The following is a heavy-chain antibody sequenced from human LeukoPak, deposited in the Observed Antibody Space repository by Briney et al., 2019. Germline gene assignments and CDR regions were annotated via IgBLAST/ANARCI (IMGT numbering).Heavy chain of an antibody. D-gene: IGHD5-12*01. CDR1: GYTFTDYY. V-gene: IGHV1-2*02. CDR2: ISANLGGT. Sequence: ASVKVSCKASGYTFTDYYIHWLRQAPGQGLEWMGWISANLGGTNYAQKFRGRVTMTKDTSISTAYMELSGLTSDDTAVYYCARDGSFDYWGQGALVTVSS. CDR3: ARDGSFDY. J-gene: IGHJ4*02.